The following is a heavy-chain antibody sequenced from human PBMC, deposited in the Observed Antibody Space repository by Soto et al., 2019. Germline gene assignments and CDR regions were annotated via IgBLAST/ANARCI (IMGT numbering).Heavy chain of an antibody. CDR3: ARDPSTAVAHGGFDP. Sequence: ASVKVSCKASGYTFTSYGISWVRQAPGQGLEWMGWISAYNGNTNYAQKLQGRVTMTTDTSTSKAYMELRSLRSDDTAVYYCARDPSTAVAHGGFDPWGQGTLFTAS. CDR2: ISAYNGNT. CDR1: GYTFTSYG. D-gene: IGHD6-19*01. J-gene: IGHJ5*02. V-gene: IGHV1-18*01.